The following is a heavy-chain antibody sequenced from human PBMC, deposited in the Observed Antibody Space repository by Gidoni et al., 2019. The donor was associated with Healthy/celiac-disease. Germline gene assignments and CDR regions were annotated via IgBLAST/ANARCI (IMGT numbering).Heavy chain of an antibody. CDR3: VQRSGGGWFYDY. V-gene: IGHV3-64D*06. J-gene: IGHJ4*02. CDR1: GFSFSSYA. Sequence: EGQRVESGGGLVKPGGSRRISCSASGFSFSSYAMHWVRQAPGKGLEYVSAISSNGGSTYYADSVKGRFTSSRDNSKNTLYLQMSSLRAEDTAVYYCVQRSGGGWFYDYWGQGTLVTVSS. D-gene: IGHD2-15*01. CDR2: ISSNGGST.